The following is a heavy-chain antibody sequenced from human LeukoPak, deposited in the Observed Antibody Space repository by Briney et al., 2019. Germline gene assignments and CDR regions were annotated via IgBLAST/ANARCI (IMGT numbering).Heavy chain of an antibody. D-gene: IGHD3-16*01. Sequence: PSETLSLTCTVSGGSISSYYWSWIRQPPGKGLEWIGYIYYGGTTNYNPSLKSRVTISVDTSKNQFSLKLSSVTAADTAVYYCARYMITFGGVMGYFDYWGQGTLVTVSS. CDR1: GGSISSYY. V-gene: IGHV4-59*12. CDR2: IYYGGTT. J-gene: IGHJ4*02. CDR3: ARYMITFGGVMGYFDY.